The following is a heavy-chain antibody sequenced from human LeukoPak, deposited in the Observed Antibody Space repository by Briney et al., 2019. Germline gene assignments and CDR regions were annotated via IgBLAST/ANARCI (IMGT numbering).Heavy chain of an antibody. Sequence: SGTLSLTCAVSGGPISSSNWWSWVRQPPGKGLEWIGEIYHSGSTNYNPSLKSRVTISVDKSKNQFSLKLSSVTAADTAVYYCATALGGSGGSCYSCGMDVWGKGTTVTVSS. V-gene: IGHV4-4*02. CDR3: ATALGGSGGSCYSCGMDV. CDR2: IYHSGST. D-gene: IGHD2-15*01. CDR1: GGPISSSNW. J-gene: IGHJ6*04.